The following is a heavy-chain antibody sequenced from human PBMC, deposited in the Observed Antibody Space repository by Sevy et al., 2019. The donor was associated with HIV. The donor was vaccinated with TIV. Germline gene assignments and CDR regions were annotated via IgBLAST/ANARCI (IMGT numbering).Heavy chain of an antibody. Sequence: ASVKVSCKASAFTFSTSAVQWVRQSRGQRLEWIGWIVVGSGSTNYAQKFQGRVTFTRDMSTNTAYMEMSSLRSDDTAVYYCVATTDTIFGVVLMNNWFDPWGQGTLVTVSS. J-gene: IGHJ5*02. D-gene: IGHD3-3*01. V-gene: IGHV1-58*01. CDR3: VATTDTIFGVVLMNNWFDP. CDR2: IVVGSGST. CDR1: AFTFSTSA.